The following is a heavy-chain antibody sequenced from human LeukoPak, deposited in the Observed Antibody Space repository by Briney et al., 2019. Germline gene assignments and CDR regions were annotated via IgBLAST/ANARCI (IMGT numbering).Heavy chain of an antibody. Sequence: SQTLSLTCTVSGGSISGGGYYWSWIRQHPGKGLEWIGYIYYSGSTYYNPSLKSRVTISVDTSKNQFSLKLSSVTAADTAVYYCARSGRGYSSGCFDYWGQGTLVTVSS. V-gene: IGHV4-31*03. CDR1: GGSISGGGYY. D-gene: IGHD6-19*01. CDR3: ARSGRGYSSGCFDY. CDR2: IYYSGST. J-gene: IGHJ4*02.